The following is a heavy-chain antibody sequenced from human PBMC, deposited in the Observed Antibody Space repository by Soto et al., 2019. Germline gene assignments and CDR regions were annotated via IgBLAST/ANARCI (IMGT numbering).Heavy chain of an antibody. V-gene: IGHV3-30*18. CDR2: ISHDGSNK. D-gene: IGHD2-15*01. CDR1: GFIFSSYD. J-gene: IGHJ6*02. CDR3: AKDGYCSVSSCLAWDYYYGMDV. Sequence: QVQLVESGGGVVQPGRSLRLSCAASGFIFSSYDMHWVRQAPGKGLVWVAVISHDGSNKYYADSVRGRFTISRDNSKNTLFLQMNSLRAEDTAVYYCAKDGYCSVSSCLAWDYYYGMDVWGQGTTVTVSS.